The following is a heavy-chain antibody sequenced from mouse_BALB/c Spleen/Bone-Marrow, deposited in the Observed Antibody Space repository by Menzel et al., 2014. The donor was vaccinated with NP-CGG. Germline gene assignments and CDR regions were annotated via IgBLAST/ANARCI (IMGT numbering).Heavy chain of an antibody. CDR2: IYPYNGAT. D-gene: IGHD1-2*01. Sequence: EVHLVESGPELENPGASIKTSCKASGYTFTDYNIHWVKQSHGKSLEWIGYIYPYNGATGYNQKFNIKATLTVDKSSSTAYMELRSLTSEDSTVYYCAREGGHYDAMDYWGKGTSVPVSS. J-gene: IGHJ4*01. V-gene: IGHV1S29*02. CDR1: GYTFTDYN. CDR3: AREGGHYDAMDY.